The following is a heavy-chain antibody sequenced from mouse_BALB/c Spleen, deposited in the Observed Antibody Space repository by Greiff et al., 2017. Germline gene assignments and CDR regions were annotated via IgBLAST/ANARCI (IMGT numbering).Heavy chain of an antibody. J-gene: IGHJ4*01. CDR2: IRSKANNHAT. Sequence: EVKLVESGGGLVQPGGSMKLSCAASGFTFSDAWMDWVRQSPEKGLEWVAEIRSKANNHATYYAESVKGRFTISRDDSNSSVYLQMNSLRAEDTGIYDGTVYYDYDVDYYAMDYWGQGTSVTVSS. D-gene: IGHD2-4*01. CDR3: TVYYDYDVDYYAMDY. V-gene: IGHV6-6*01. CDR1: GFTFSDAW.